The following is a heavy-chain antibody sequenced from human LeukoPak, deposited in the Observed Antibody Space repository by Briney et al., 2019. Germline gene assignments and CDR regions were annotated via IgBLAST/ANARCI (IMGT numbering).Heavy chain of an antibody. D-gene: IGHD2-2*02. CDR1: GFTFSSYA. CDR2: ISGSGGDT. J-gene: IGHJ4*02. Sequence: PGGSLRLSCAASGFTFSSYAMSWVRQAPGKGLVWVSAISGSGGDTYYADSVKGRFTISRDNSKNTLYLQVNSLRAEDTAIYYCAKGVRHCSSTSCYSFHPPDYWGQGTLVTVSS. V-gene: IGHV3-23*01. CDR3: AKGVRHCSSTSCYSFHPPDY.